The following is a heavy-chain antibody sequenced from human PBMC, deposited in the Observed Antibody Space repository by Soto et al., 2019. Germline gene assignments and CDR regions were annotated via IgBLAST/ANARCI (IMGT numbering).Heavy chain of an antibody. V-gene: IGHV3-23*01. Sequence: GGSLRLSCAASGFTFSSYAMSWVRQAPGKGLEWVSAISGSGGSTYYADSVKGRFTISRDNSKNTLYLKMNSLRAEDTAVYYCAKAAHYYDSSGYQSYFDLWGPGTLVTVSS. CDR1: GFTFSSYA. CDR2: ISGSGGST. CDR3: AKAAHYYDSSGYQSYFDL. J-gene: IGHJ2*01. D-gene: IGHD3-22*01.